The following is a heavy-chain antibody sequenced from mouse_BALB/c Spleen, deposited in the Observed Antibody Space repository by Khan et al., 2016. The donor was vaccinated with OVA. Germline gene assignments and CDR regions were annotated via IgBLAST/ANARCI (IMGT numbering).Heavy chain of an antibody. Sequence: QVQLQQSGAELARPGASVKLSCKASGYTFTDFYINWVKQRTGQGLEWIGEISPGSGDTFYIERFKDKATLTADKSSNTAYMQLSSLTSEASAVYFCARRNYFGYTFAYWGQGTLVTVSA. CDR1: GYTFTDFY. CDR2: ISPGSGDT. V-gene: IGHV1-77*01. CDR3: ARRNYFGYTFAY. D-gene: IGHD1-2*01. J-gene: IGHJ3*01.